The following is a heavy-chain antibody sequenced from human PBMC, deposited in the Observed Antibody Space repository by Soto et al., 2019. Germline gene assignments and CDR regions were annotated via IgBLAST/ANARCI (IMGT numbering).Heavy chain of an antibody. J-gene: IGHJ6*02. Sequence: QVQLVQSGAEVKKPGSSVKVSCKASVGTFSSYAISWVRPAPGQGLEWMGGIIPIYGTANYAQKFQGRVTITADESTSTAYMELSSLRSEDTAVYYCARSQGSSSSLELYYYYYYGMEVWGQGTTVTVSS. V-gene: IGHV1-69*01. CDR3: ARSQGSSSSLELYYYYYYGMEV. D-gene: IGHD2-2*01. CDR1: VGTFSSYA. CDR2: IIPIYGTA.